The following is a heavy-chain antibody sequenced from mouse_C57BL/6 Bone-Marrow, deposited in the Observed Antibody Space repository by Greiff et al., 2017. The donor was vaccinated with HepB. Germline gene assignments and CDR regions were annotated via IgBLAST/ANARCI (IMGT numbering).Heavy chain of an antibody. V-gene: IGHV2-2*01. J-gene: IGHJ1*03. Sequence: QVQLQQSGPGLVQPSQSLSITCTVSGFSLTSYGVHWVRQSPGKGLEWLGVIWSGGSTDYNAAFISRLSISKDNSKSQVFCKMNSLQADDTAIYYCARGDYDYDWYFDVWGTGTTVTVSS. CDR1: GFSLTSYG. CDR3: ARGDYDYDWYFDV. CDR2: IWSGGST. D-gene: IGHD2-4*01.